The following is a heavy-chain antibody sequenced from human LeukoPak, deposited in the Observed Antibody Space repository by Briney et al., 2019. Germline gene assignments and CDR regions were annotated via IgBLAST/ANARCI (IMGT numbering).Heavy chain of an antibody. Sequence: ASVKVSCKASGYTFTDFYMHWVRQAPGQGLEWMGWINPNSGNTGYAQKFQGRVTMTRNTSISTAYMELSSLRSEDTAVYYCARPSSWADAFDIWGQGTMVTVSS. CDR1: GYTFTDFY. V-gene: IGHV1-8*02. J-gene: IGHJ3*02. CDR3: ARPSSWADAFDI. CDR2: INPNSGNT. D-gene: IGHD6-13*01.